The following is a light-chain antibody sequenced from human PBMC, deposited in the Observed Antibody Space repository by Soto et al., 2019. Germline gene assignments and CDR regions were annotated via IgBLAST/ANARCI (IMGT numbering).Light chain of an antibody. CDR2: GVS. CDR1: NSDVGSYNY. V-gene: IGLV2-11*01. CDR3: CSYIDSDTWV. Sequence: QSALTQPRSVSGSPGQSVTISCTGTNSDVGSYNYVSWYQQYPGKAPKLMISGVSERPSGVPDRFSGSKSGNTASPTISGLQAEDEADYYCCSYIDSDTWVFGGGTKVTVL. J-gene: IGLJ3*02.